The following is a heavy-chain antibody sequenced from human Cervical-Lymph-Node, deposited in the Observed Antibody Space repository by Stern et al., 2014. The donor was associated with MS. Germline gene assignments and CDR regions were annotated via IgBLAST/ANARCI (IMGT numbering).Heavy chain of an antibody. V-gene: IGHV4-39*01. Sequence: QVQLQESGPGLVKPSETLSLTCTVSGGSISSSSYYWGWIRQPPGKGLEWIGSLYYSGDTYYNPSLQSRVTISVYPSQNPLPLKRGSVTAADTAVYYCARHVRLIYYFDYWGQGTLVTVSS. D-gene: IGHD2/OR15-2a*01. CDR3: ARHVRLIYYFDY. CDR1: GGSISSSSYY. J-gene: IGHJ4*02. CDR2: LYYSGDT.